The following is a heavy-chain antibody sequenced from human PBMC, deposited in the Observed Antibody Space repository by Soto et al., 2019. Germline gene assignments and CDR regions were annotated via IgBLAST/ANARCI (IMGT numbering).Heavy chain of an antibody. J-gene: IGHJ6*02. CDR1: GGSISSGGYS. CDR3: ARGGRFGESEHYYYYYGMDV. D-gene: IGHD3-10*01. CDR2: IYHGGST. Sequence: SETLSLTCAVSGGSISSGGYSWSWIRQPPGKGLEWIGYIYHGGSTYYNPSLKSRVTISVDRSKNQFSLKLSSVTAADTAVYYCARGGRFGESEHYYYYYGMDVRGQGTTVTVSS. V-gene: IGHV4-30-2*01.